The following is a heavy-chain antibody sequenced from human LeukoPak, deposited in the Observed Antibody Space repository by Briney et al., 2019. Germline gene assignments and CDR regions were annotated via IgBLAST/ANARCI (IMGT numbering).Heavy chain of an antibody. D-gene: IGHD6-6*01. J-gene: IGHJ4*02. CDR3: ARGGAVRPDY. Sequence: GGSLRLSCAASEFTFSSYWMSWVRQAPGKGLEWVANINEDGSVKDYVDSVKGRYTISRDNARNSLYLQMNSLRAEDTAVYYGARGGAVRPDYWGQGTLVTVSS. CDR2: INEDGSVK. V-gene: IGHV3-7*01. CDR1: EFTFSSYW.